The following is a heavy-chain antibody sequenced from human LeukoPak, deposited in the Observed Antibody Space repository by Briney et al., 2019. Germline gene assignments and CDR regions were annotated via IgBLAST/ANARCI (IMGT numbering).Heavy chain of an antibody. V-gene: IGHV4-38-2*02. Sequence: SETLSLTCTVSGYSISSGYYWGWIRQPPGKGLEWIGSIYHSGSTYYNPSLKSRVTISVGTSKNQFSLKLSSVTAADTAVYYCARGATPIVVVPAAISPRAAAAGGVFDYWGQGTLVTVSS. J-gene: IGHJ4*02. CDR3: ARGATPIVVVPAAISPRAAAAGGVFDY. CDR1: GYSISSGYY. D-gene: IGHD2-2*01. CDR2: IYHSGST.